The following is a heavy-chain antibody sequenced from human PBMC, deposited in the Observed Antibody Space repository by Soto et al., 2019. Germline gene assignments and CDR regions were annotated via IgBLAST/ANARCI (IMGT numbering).Heavy chain of an antibody. J-gene: IGHJ6*02. CDR3: ARSYYDSSGYYYGMDV. D-gene: IGHD3-22*01. Sequence: GESLKISCKGSGYSFTSYWIGWVRQMPGKGLEWMGIIYPGDSDTRYSPSFQGQATISADKSISTAYLQWSSLKASDTAMYYCARSYYDSSGYYYGMDVWGQGTTVTVSS. V-gene: IGHV5-51*01. CDR1: GYSFTSYW. CDR2: IYPGDSDT.